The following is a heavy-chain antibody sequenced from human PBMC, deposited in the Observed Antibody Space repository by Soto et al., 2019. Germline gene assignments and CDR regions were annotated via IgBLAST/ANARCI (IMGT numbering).Heavy chain of an antibody. D-gene: IGHD2-2*02. CDR3: ARQVPAAIRLGWFDP. Sequence: PSETLSLTCTVSGGSISRSTYYWGWIRQPPGKGLEWIGSIYYSGSTYYRPSLKRRVTISVDTSKNQSSLKLSSVTAADTAVYYCARQVPAAIRLGWFDPWGQGTLVTVSS. V-gene: IGHV4-39*01. CDR1: GGSISRSTYY. CDR2: IYYSGST. J-gene: IGHJ5*02.